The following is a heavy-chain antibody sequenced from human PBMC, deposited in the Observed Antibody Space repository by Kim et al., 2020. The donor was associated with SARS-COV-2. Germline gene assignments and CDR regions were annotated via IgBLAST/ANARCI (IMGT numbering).Heavy chain of an antibody. V-gene: IGHV1-18*04. CDR3: ARDNYNWNYDDAFDI. Sequence: ASVKVSCKASGYTFTSYGISWVRQAPGQGLEWMGWISAYNGNTNYAQKLQGRVTMTTDTSTSTAYMELRSLRSDDTAVYYCARDNYNWNYDDAFDIWGQGTMVTVSS. CDR1: GYTFTSYG. CDR2: ISAYNGNT. J-gene: IGHJ3*02. D-gene: IGHD1-7*01.